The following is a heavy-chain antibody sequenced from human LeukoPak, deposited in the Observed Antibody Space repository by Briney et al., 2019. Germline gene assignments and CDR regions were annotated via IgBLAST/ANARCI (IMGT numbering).Heavy chain of an antibody. D-gene: IGHD4-17*01. J-gene: IGHJ4*02. CDR3: ATDLG. CDR2: VEHDGSRT. CDR1: GFTFTSYR. V-gene: IGHV3-74*01. Sequence: PGGSLRLSCAASGFTFTSYRMHWVRQPPGKGLVWVSRVEHDGSRTAYADSVTGRFTISRDNARNMVYLQMNSLRAEDTAVYYCATDLGWGQGTLVIVSS.